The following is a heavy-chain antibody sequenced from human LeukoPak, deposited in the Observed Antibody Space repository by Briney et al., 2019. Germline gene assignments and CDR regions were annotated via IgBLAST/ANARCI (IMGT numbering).Heavy chain of an antibody. CDR1: GFTFSRYW. V-gene: IGHV3-7*01. Sequence: QPGGSLRLSCAASGFTFSRYWMSWVRQAPGKGLEWVANIKQDGSEKYYADSVKGRFTISRDNAKNSLYLQMNRLRAEDTALYYCSRLLVYASGAEAFDYWGQGTLVTVSS. CDR2: IKQDGSEK. J-gene: IGHJ4*02. CDR3: SRLLVYASGAEAFDY. D-gene: IGHD3-10*01.